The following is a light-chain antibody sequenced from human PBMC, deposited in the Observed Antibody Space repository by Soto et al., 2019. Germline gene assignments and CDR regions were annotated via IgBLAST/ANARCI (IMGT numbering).Light chain of an antibody. CDR1: QSVSSY. CDR2: DAS. CDR3: QQRSNWPRT. V-gene: IGKV3-11*01. J-gene: IGKJ1*01. Sequence: LVLTQSPATLSLSPGERATLSCRARQSVSSYLARYQQQPGKSPRLLIHDASDRATGIPARFSGSGSGTDVPLPISRLELEEFGVYYCQQRSNWPRTFGPGAKVDSK.